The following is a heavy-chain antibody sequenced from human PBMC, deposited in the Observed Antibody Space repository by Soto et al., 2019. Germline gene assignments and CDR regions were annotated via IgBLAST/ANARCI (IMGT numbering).Heavy chain of an antibody. J-gene: IGHJ4*02. CDR2: IYWDDDK. Sequence: QITLKESGPTLVTPTQTLTLTCTFSGFSLSPSGVGVSWIRQPPGKALEWLAVIYWDDDKRYSPSLKNRLSITKDTSKNQVVLTLTTMDPVDTATYYCAHSDSRGFLDSWGQGTLVTVSS. V-gene: IGHV2-5*02. CDR1: GFSLSPSGVG. D-gene: IGHD5-18*01. CDR3: AHSDSRGFLDS.